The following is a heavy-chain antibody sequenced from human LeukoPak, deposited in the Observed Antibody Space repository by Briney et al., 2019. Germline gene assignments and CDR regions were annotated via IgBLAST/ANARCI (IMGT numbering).Heavy chain of an antibody. V-gene: IGHV4-39*01. Sequence: SETLSLTCTVTGGTIRRSSYQAWIRQPPGKSPELIGNYYSSGINHYNPSLKSRVTMSVDTSKNEFSLKLSSVTAADSALYYCVCTLGYCSSTSCHAPFDPWGQGTLVIVSS. D-gene: IGHD2-2*01. J-gene: IGHJ5*02. CDR2: YYSSGIN. CDR1: GGTIRRSSYQ. CDR3: VCTLGYCSSTSCHAPFDP.